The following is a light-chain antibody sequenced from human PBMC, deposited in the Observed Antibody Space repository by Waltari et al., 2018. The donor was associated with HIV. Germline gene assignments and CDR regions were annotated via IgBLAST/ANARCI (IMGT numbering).Light chain of an antibody. Sequence: EIVLTQSPDTLSLSPGERATLSCRASQSVGNFLAWYQQKPGQAPRLLVYYVSNRATGIPARFSGSGSGTDFTLTISRLEAEDFAVYYCQQRSSWPPSITFGQGTRLEIK. CDR1: QSVGNF. V-gene: IGKV3-11*01. CDR2: YVS. J-gene: IGKJ5*01. CDR3: QQRSSWPPSIT.